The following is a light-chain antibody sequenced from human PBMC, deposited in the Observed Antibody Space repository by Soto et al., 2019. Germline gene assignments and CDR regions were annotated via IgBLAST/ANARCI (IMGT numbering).Light chain of an antibody. Sequence: QSALTQPASVSGSPGQSITISCTGTSSDVGGFNYVSWYQQHPGKAPKLMISDVSNRPSGVSNRFSGSKSGNTASLTISGLQAEDEADYYCSSYTSSNTLVVFGGGTKPTVL. CDR2: DVS. CDR1: SSDVGGFNY. CDR3: SSYTSSNTLVV. J-gene: IGLJ2*01. V-gene: IGLV2-14*01.